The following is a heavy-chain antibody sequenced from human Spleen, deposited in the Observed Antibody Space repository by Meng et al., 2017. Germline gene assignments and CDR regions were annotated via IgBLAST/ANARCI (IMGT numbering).Heavy chain of an antibody. Sequence: GESLKISCTASGFTFSSYWMNWVRQVPGEGLVWVSQINKDGSTTRYADSVKGRFTISRDNTKNTLYLQMNSLRAEDTAIYYCAKDLRWNACDAWGQGTMVTVSS. D-gene: IGHD4-23*01. V-gene: IGHV3-74*01. J-gene: IGHJ3*01. CDR1: GFTFSSYW. CDR3: AKDLRWNACDA. CDR2: INKDGSTT.